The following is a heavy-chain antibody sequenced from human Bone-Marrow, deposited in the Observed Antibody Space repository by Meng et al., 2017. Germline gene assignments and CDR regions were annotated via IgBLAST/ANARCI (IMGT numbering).Heavy chain of an antibody. CDR2: INHSGST. Sequence: QVQLQQWGAGLLKPSETLSLTCAVYGGSFSGYYWSWIRQPPGQGLEWIGEINHSGSTNYNPSLKSRVTISVDTSKNQFSLKLSSVTAADTAVYYCARGIDRNWNYLPWGQGTLVTVSS. CDR3: ARGIDRNWNYLP. D-gene: IGHD1-7*01. CDR1: GGSFSGYY. J-gene: IGHJ5*02. V-gene: IGHV4-34*01.